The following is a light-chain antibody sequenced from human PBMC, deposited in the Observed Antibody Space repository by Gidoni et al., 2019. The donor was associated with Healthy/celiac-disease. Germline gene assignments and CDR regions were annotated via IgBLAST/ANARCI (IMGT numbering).Light chain of an antibody. J-gene: IGKJ1*01. CDR3: QKYNSAPPCT. CDR2: AAS. CDR1: QGISNY. V-gene: IGKV1-27*01. Sequence: DIQMTQSPSSLSASVGDRVTITCRASQGISNYLAWYQQKPGKVPKLLIYAASTLQSGVPSRFSGSGSGTDFTLTISSLQPEDVATYYCQKYNSAPPCTFXXXTKVEIK.